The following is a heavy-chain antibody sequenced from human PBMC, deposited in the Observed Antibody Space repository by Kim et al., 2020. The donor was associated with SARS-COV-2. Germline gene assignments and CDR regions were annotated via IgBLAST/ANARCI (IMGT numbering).Heavy chain of an antibody. CDR3: ARVIATMVRGVSVRYYYGMDV. J-gene: IGHJ6*02. CDR1: GYTFTSYG. V-gene: IGHV1-18*01. D-gene: IGHD3-10*01. Sequence: ASVKVSCKASGYTFTSYGISWVRQAPGQGLEWMGWISAYNGNTNYAQKFQGRVTMTTDTSTSTAYMELRRLRSDDTAVYYCARVIATMVRGVSVRYYYGMDVWGQGTTVTVSS. CDR2: ISAYNGNT.